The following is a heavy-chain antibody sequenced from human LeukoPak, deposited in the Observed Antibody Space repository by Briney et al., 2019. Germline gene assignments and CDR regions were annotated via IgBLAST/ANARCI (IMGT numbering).Heavy chain of an antibody. CDR2: IWYDGSNK. J-gene: IGHJ4*02. V-gene: IGHV3-33*01. CDR3: AREGWLRFRPFDY. CDR1: GFTFSSYG. D-gene: IGHD5-12*01. Sequence: SGRSLRLSCAASGFTFSSYGMHWVRQAPGKGLEWVAVIWYDGSNKYYADSVKGRFTISRDNSKNTLYLQMNSLRAEDTAVYYCAREGWLRFRPFDYWGQGTLVTVSS.